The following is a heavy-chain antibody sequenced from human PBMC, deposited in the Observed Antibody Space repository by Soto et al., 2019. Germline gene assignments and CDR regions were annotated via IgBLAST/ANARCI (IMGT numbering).Heavy chain of an antibody. J-gene: IGHJ4*02. CDR3: ARGITGATFGY. CDR2: IYISGTT. V-gene: IGHV3-53*01. CDR1: GFIVSHND. Sequence: GGSLRLSCTPSGFIVSHNDMSWVRQAPGTGLEWVSVIYISGTTYYAGSLKGRFTISRGDSKNTLYLKMNSLRAEDTAVYYCARGITGATFGYWGQGTLVTVSS. D-gene: IGHD1-20*01.